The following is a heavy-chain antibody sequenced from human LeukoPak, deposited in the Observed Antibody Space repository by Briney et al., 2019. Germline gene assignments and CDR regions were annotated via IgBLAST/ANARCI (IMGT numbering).Heavy chain of an antibody. V-gene: IGHV4-30-4*01. Sequence: SETLSLTCTVSGGSVSSGDYYWSWIRQPPGKGLEWIGYIYYSGSTYYSPSLKSRVTISVDTSKNQFSLKLRSVTAADTAVYYCARDLSAAAGSGHWFDPWGQGTLVTVSS. J-gene: IGHJ5*02. CDR2: IYYSGST. CDR3: ARDLSAAAGSGHWFDP. D-gene: IGHD6-13*01. CDR1: GGSVSSGDYY.